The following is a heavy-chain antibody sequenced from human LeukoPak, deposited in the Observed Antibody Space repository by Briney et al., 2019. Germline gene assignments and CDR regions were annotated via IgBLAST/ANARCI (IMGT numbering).Heavy chain of an antibody. CDR1: GGSISSSNW. CDR3: ARDPDGAAAGTWFDP. Sequence: SETLSLTCAVSGGSISSSNWWSWVRQPPGRGLEWIGEIYHSGSTNYNPSLKSRVTISVDKSKNQFSLKLSSVTAADTAVYYCARDPDGAAAGTWFDPWGQGTLVTVSS. J-gene: IGHJ5*02. V-gene: IGHV4-4*02. CDR2: IYHSGST. D-gene: IGHD6-13*01.